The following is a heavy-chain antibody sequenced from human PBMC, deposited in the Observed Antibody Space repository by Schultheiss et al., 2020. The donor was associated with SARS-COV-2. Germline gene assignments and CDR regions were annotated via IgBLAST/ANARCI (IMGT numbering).Heavy chain of an antibody. V-gene: IGHV4-34*09. Sequence: SETLSLTCAVYGGSFSGYYWSWIRQPPGKGLEWIGYIYHSGSTNYNPSLKSRVTISVDTSKNQFSLKLSSVTAADTAVYYCARVGLIAAAGTIYYYYGMDVWGQGSTVTVSS. CDR2: IYHSGST. CDR1: GGSFSGYY. D-gene: IGHD6-13*01. J-gene: IGHJ6*02. CDR3: ARVGLIAAAGTIYYYYGMDV.